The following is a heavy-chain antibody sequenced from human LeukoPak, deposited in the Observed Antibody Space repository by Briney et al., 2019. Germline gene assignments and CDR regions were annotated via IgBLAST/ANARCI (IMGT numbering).Heavy chain of an antibody. CDR1: GFTFSRYW. D-gene: IGHD4-11*01. J-gene: IGHJ4*02. V-gene: IGHV3-7*01. Sequence: GGSLRLSCATSGFTFSRYWMTWVRQAPGKGLEWVANIKQDGSEKNYVDSVKGRFTTSRDNARNSLYLQMNSLRGDDAAVYYCVRDRDYSMDYWGQGTLVTVSS. CDR3: VRDRDYSMDY. CDR2: IKQDGSEK.